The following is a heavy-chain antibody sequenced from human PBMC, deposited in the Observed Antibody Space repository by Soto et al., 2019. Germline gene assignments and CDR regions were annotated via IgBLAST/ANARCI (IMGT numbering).Heavy chain of an antibody. D-gene: IGHD2-15*01. J-gene: IGHJ3*02. V-gene: IGHV3-9*01. Sequence: EEQLVESGGALVQPGRSLRLSCAASGFTFDDYAMHWVRQVPGKGLEWVSFITWNGVNTAYADSIRGRFTISRDNAKNSLYLQMSRLSAEDTAFYYCTRGYCSVGSCAFDIWGQGTMVAVSS. CDR1: GFTFDDYA. CDR3: TRGYCSVGSCAFDI. CDR2: ITWNGVNT.